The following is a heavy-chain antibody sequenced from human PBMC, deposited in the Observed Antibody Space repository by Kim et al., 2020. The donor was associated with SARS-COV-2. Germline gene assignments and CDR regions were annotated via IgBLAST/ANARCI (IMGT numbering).Heavy chain of an antibody. CDR1: GGSISSGGYY. D-gene: IGHD3-9*01. Sequence: SETLSLTCTVSGGSISSGGYYWSWIRQHPGKGLEWIGYIYYSGSTYYNPSLKSRVTISVDTSKNQFSLKLSSVTAADTAVYYCARDYADYDILTGYSRQSHAFDIWGQGTMVTVSS. J-gene: IGHJ3*02. CDR2: IYYSGST. V-gene: IGHV4-31*03. CDR3: ARDYADYDILTGYSRQSHAFDI.